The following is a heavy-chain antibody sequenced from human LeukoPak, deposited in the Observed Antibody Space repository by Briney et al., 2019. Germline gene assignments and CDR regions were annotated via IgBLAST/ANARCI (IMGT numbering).Heavy chain of an antibody. CDR2: ISYDGSNK. CDR3: AVSGWYSGYYYYYYGMDV. D-gene: IGHD6-19*01. J-gene: IGHJ6*02. Sequence: QPGGSLRLSCAASGFTFSSYGMHWVRQAPGKGLEWVAVISYDGSNKYYADSVKGRFTISRDNSKNTLYLQMNSLRAEDTAVYYCAVSGWYSGYYYYYYGMDVWGQGTTVTVSS. V-gene: IGHV3-30*03. CDR1: GFTFSSYG.